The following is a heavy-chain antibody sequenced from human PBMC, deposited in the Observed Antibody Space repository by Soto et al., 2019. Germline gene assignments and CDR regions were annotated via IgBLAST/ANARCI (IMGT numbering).Heavy chain of an antibody. CDR3: AKDPPSPWTANWVDP. V-gene: IGHV3-23*01. D-gene: IGHD1-1*01. CDR1: GFNFNTFA. CDR2: ISSSGGSR. J-gene: IGHJ5*02. Sequence: EEQVSESGGALVQPGGSLRLSCAASGFNFNTFAMSWIRQAPGKGLEWVSHISSSGGSRDYADSVRGRFTISRDNSTNVLFLQMNSLRADDTATYYCAKDPPSPWTANWVDPWGKGTLVTVSS.